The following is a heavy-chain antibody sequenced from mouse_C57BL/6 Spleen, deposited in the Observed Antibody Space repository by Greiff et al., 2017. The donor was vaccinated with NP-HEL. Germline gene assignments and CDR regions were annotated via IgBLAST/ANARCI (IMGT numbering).Heavy chain of an antibody. J-gene: IGHJ2*01. CDR2: IYTGNSDT. CDR1: GYTFTSYW. D-gene: IGHD2-2*01. CDR3: TRSRMVNLLFDY. Sequence: EVQLQQSGTVLARPGASVKMSCKTSGYTFTSYWMHWVKQRPGQGLEWIGAIYTGNSDTSYNQKFKGKAKLTAVTSASTAYMELSSLTNEDSAVYYCTRSRMVNLLFDYWGQGTTLTVSS. V-gene: IGHV1-5*01.